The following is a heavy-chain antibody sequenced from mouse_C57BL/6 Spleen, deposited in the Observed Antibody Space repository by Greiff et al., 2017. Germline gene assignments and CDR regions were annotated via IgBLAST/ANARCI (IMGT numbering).Heavy chain of an antibody. CDR2: IDPSDSET. J-gene: IGHJ2*01. CDR1: GYTFTSYW. D-gene: IGHD1-1*01. V-gene: IGHV1-52*01. Sequence: QVQLQQPGAELVRPGSSVKLSCKASGYTFTSYWMHWVKQRPIQGLEWIGNIDPSDSETHYNQKFKDKATLTVDKSSSTAYMQLSSLTSEDSAVYYGARYYGSYYFDYWGQGTTLTVSS. CDR3: ARYYGSYYFDY.